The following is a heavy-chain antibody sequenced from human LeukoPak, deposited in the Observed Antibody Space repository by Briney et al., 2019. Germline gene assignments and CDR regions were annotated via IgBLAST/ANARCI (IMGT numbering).Heavy chain of an antibody. CDR2: INSDGSAT. V-gene: IGHV3-74*01. Sequence: GGSLSLSCAASGFPFSSYWMHWVRQVPGKGLLWVSRINSDGSATIYADSVRGRFTISRDNAKNTLYLQMSGLRVEDTAVYHCASDSPYYGMDVWGQGTTVTVSS. J-gene: IGHJ6*02. CDR1: GFPFSSYW. CDR3: ASDSPYYGMDV.